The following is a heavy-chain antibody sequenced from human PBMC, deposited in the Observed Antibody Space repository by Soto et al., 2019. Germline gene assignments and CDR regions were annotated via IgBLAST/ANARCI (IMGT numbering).Heavy chain of an antibody. Sequence: PGGSLRLSCAASGFTFSSYGMHWVRQAPGKGLEWVAVIRYDGSNKYYADSVKGRFTISRDNSKNTLYLQMNSLRAEDTAVYYCARVGYYDILTGYYSFQHWGQGTLVTVSS. J-gene: IGHJ1*01. CDR2: IRYDGSNK. CDR3: ARVGYYDILTGYYSFQH. CDR1: GFTFSSYG. D-gene: IGHD3-9*01. V-gene: IGHV3-33*01.